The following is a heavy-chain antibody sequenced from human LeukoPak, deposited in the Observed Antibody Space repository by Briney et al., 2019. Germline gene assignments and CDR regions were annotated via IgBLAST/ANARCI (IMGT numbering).Heavy chain of an antibody. Sequence: SETLSLTCTVSGGSISSSSYYWGWIRQPPGKGLEWIGSIYYSGSTNYNPSLKSRVTISVDTSKNQFSLKLSSVTAADTAVYYCARRVWGDYFDYWGQGTLVTVSS. J-gene: IGHJ4*02. V-gene: IGHV4-39*07. CDR2: IYYSGST. CDR3: ARRVWGDYFDY. D-gene: IGHD3-16*01. CDR1: GGSISSSSYY.